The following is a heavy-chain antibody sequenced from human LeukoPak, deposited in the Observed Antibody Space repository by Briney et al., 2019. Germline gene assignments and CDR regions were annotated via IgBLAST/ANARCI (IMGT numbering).Heavy chain of an antibody. D-gene: IGHD6-19*01. Sequence: GASVKVSCKASGYTFTSYGISWVRQAPGQGLEWMGWISAYNGNTNYAQKFQGRVTITTDESTSTAYMELSSLRSEDTAVYYCARGAGYSSGWYYSYYYYMDVWGKGTTVTVSS. CDR2: ISAYNGNT. CDR3: ARGAGYSSGWYYSYYYYMDV. J-gene: IGHJ6*03. CDR1: GYTFTSYG. V-gene: IGHV1-18*01.